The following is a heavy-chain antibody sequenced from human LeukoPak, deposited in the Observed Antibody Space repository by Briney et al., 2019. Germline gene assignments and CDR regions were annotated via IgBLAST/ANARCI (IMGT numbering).Heavy chain of an antibody. Sequence: SETLSLTCTVSGGSLSGYYWNWTRQPPGGGLEWIGSIYSSGTTNYNPSLKSRVTMSVDTSKNQFSLKLKSVTAADTAVYYYARQVGTAAALSYWGRGTLLTVSS. V-gene: IGHV4-59*08. CDR2: IYSSGTT. CDR3: ARQVGTAAALSY. D-gene: IGHD1-1*01. CDR1: GGSLSGYY. J-gene: IGHJ4*02.